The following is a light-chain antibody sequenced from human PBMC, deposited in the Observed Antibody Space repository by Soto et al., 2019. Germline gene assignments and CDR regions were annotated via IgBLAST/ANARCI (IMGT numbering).Light chain of an antibody. CDR1: QSVSSSY. Sequence: EIVLTQSPRTLSLSPGERATLSCRASQSVSSSYLAWYQQHPGQPPRLLIYGISTRATGIPARFSGSGSGTDFTLTISRLEPEDFAVYYCQQYGVSQGPFGGGTKVDIK. V-gene: IGKV3-20*01. J-gene: IGKJ4*01. CDR2: GIS. CDR3: QQYGVSQGP.